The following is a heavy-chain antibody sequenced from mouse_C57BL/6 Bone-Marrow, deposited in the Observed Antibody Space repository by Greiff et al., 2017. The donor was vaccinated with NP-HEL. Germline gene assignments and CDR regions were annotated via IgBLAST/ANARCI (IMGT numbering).Heavy chain of an antibody. CDR1: GYTFTDYN. J-gene: IGHJ4*01. CDR3: AGEEFLYAMDY. CDR2: INPNNGGT. V-gene: IGHV1-18*01. Sequence: VQLQQSGAELVKPGASVKIPCKASGYTFTDYNMYWVKQSHGKSLEWIGDINPNNGGTIYHEKFKGKATLTVDKSSSTAYMELSSLTSEDTAVYYCAGEEFLYAMDYWGQGTSVTVSS.